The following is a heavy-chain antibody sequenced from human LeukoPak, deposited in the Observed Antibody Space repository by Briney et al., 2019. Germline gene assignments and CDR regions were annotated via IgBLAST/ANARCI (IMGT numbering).Heavy chain of an antibody. J-gene: IGHJ4*02. CDR2: INHSGST. D-gene: IGHD6-19*01. CDR3: ARGEAVAGISY. CDR1: GGSFSGYY. Sequence: PSETLSLTCAVYGGSFSGYYWSWIRQPPGKGLEWIGEINHSGSTNYNPSLKSRVTISVDTSKNQLSLKLSSVTAADTAVYYCARGEAVAGISYWGQGTLVTVSS. V-gene: IGHV4-34*01.